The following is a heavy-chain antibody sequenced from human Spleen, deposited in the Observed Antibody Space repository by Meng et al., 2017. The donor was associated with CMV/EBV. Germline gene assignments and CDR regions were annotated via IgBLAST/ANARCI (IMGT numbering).Heavy chain of an antibody. V-gene: IGHV3-53*01. CDR2: IYSGSST. D-gene: IGHD6-13*01. CDR1: GLTVSSSY. Sequence: GGSLRLSCAAFGLTVSSSYMSWVRQAPGKGLEWVSVIYSGSSTYYADSVKGRFTISRDNSKNTLYLQMNSLRAEDTAVYYCARTQPAAYYYAMDVWGQGTTVTVSS. CDR3: ARTQPAAYYYAMDV. J-gene: IGHJ6*02.